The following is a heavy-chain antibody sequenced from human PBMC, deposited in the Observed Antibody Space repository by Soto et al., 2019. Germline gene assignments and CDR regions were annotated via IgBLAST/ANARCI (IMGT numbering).Heavy chain of an antibody. J-gene: IGHJ3*01. CDR3: ARSHYFDSGTHACDV. D-gene: IGHD3-10*01. CDR2: INSGGSTT. V-gene: IGHV3-74*01. Sequence: EVQLVESGGGLVQPGGSLRLSCTASGFTFSTHWMHWVRQAPGKGLVWVSRINSGGSTTNYADSVKGRFTISRDNAKNTLYLQMNSLRAEDTAVYFCARSHYFDSGTHACDVWGQGTLVIVSS. CDR1: GFTFSTHW.